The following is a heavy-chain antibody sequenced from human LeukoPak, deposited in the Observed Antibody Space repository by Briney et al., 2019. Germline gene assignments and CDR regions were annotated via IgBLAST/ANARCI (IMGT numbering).Heavy chain of an antibody. CDR1: GYSLTELT. V-gene: IGHV1-24*01. J-gene: IGHJ4*02. CDR3: TRSAVVLPYYFDY. CDR2: FDPENGET. Sequence: GASVKVPCKVSGYSLTELTMHWVRQGPGKGLEWMGSFDPENGETLYAQEFQGRVTLTEDTSADTAYLELSSLRSEDTALYYCTRSAVVLPYYFDYWGQGTMVTVSS. D-gene: IGHD3-22*01.